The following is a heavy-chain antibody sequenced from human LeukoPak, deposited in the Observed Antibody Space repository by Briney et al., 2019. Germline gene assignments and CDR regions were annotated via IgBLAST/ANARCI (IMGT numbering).Heavy chain of an antibody. CDR2: ISYDGSNK. J-gene: IGHJ4*02. Sequence: LPGGSLRLSCAASGFTFSSYAMHWVRQAPGKGLEWVAVISYDGSNKYYADSVKGRFTISRDNSKNTLYLQMNSLRAEDTAVYYCARDRLLDYWGRGTLVTVSS. CDR3: ARDRLLDY. CDR1: GFTFSSYA. D-gene: IGHD5-12*01. V-gene: IGHV3-30*04.